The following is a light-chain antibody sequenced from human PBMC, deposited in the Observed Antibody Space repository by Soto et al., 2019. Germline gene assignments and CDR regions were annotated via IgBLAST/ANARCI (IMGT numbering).Light chain of an antibody. CDR3: QEYTSYSWT. V-gene: IGKV1-5*01. CDR2: DAS. J-gene: IGKJ1*01. CDR1: QSVGAW. Sequence: IQMPPSPSTLSATVGDKVPITCRASQSVGAWLAWYQQKPGKAPKFLIYDASNLESGVPSRFSGSGSGTEFTLTISSLQPDDFATYYCQEYTSYSWTFGQWAKVDIK.